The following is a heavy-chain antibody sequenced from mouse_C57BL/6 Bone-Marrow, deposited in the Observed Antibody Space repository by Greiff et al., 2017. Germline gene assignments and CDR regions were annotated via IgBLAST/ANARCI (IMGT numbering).Heavy chain of an antibody. CDR3: AGGSYGGY. D-gene: IGHD2-12*01. J-gene: IGHJ2*01. CDR2: IYPRSGNT. CDR1: GYTFTSYC. Sequence: VQLVESGAELARPGASVKLSCKASGYTFTSYCISWVKQRTGQGLEWIGEIYPRSGNTYYNEKFKGKATLTADKSSSTDCMQLRSLASEDSAVYFCAGGSYGGYWGQGTTRTVST. V-gene: IGHV1-81*01.